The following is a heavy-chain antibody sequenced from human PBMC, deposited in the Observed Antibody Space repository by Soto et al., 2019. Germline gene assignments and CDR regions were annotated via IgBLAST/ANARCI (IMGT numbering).Heavy chain of an antibody. J-gene: IGHJ4*02. D-gene: IGHD3-22*01. V-gene: IGHV3-7*01. Sequence: EVQLVESGGGLVQPGGSLRLSCAASGFTFSNYWMGWVRQAPGKGLEWVADINQDESQKYYLKSVEGRFTISRDNAQNSLYLQMNSLGAEDTAVYFCVRYHGYYIFEYWGQGTLVPVSS. CDR2: INQDESQK. CDR1: GFTFSNYW. CDR3: VRYHGYYIFEY.